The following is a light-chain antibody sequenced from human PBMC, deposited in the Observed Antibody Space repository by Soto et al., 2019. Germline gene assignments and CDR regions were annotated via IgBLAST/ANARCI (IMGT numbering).Light chain of an antibody. Sequence: QSALAQPASVSGSPGQSITISCTGTSSDVGSYNYVSWYQQHPGKAPKLIIYEVSYRPSGVSNRFSGSKSGNTASLTISGLQAEDEADYYCSSFTITTTLVVFGGGTKLTVL. CDR1: SSDVGSYNY. V-gene: IGLV2-14*01. CDR2: EVS. J-gene: IGLJ2*01. CDR3: SSFTITTTLVV.